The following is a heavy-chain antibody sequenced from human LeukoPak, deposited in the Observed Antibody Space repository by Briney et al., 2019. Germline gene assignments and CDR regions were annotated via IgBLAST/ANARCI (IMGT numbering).Heavy chain of an antibody. Sequence: GRSLRLSCAASGFTFDDYAMHWVRQAPGKGLEWVSGISWNSGSIGYADSVKGRFTISRDNAKNSLYLQMNSLRAEDTAVYYCARDVPYGMDVWGQGTTVTVSS. CDR2: ISWNSGSI. CDR1: GFTFDDYA. V-gene: IGHV3-9*01. CDR3: ARDVPYGMDV. J-gene: IGHJ6*02.